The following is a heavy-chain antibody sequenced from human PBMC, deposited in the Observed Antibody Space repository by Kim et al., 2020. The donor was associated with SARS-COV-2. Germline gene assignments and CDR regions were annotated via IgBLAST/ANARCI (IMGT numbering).Heavy chain of an antibody. Sequence: GGSLRLSCAASGFTFSSYGMHWVRQAPGKGLEWVAVLSYDGSNKYYADSVKGRFTISRDNSKNTLYLQMNSLRAEDTAVYYCAKVRYSSGWGYGMDVWGQGTTVTVSS. CDR3: AKVRYSSGWGYGMDV. CDR1: GFTFSSYG. CDR2: LSYDGSNK. V-gene: IGHV3-30*18. J-gene: IGHJ6*02. D-gene: IGHD6-19*01.